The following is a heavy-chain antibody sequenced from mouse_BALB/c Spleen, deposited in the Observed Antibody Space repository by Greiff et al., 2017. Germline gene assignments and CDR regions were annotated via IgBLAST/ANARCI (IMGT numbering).Heavy chain of an antibody. CDR1: GFTFNTYA. CDR3: VRGDDYDPFAY. CDR2: IRSKSNNYAT. Sequence: EVKLQESGGGLVQPKGSLKLSCAASGFTFNTYAMHWVCQAPGKGLEWVARIRSKSNNYATYYADSVKDRFTISRDDSQSVLYLQMNNLKTEDTAMYYCVRGDDYDPFAYWGQGTLVIVSA. D-gene: IGHD2-4*01. V-gene: IGHV10-3*03. J-gene: IGHJ3*01.